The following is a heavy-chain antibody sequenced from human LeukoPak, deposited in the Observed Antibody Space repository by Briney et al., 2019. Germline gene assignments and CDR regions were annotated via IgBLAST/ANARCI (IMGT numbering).Heavy chain of an antibody. CDR1: GFTFSDYY. D-gene: IGHD3-22*01. CDR3: AKVVSDDSSGPFDY. CDR2: ISSSGSTI. J-gene: IGHJ4*02. Sequence: GGSLRLSCAASGFTFSDYYMSWIRQAPGKGLEWVSYISSSGSTIYYADSVKGRFTISRDNAKNSLYLQMNSLRAEDTAVYYCAKVVSDDSSGPFDYWGQGTLVTVSS. V-gene: IGHV3-11*01.